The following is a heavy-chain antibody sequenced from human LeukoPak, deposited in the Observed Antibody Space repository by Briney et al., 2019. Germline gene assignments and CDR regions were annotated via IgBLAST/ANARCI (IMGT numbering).Heavy chain of an antibody. CDR3: TTWDSRFDP. D-gene: IGHD1-26*01. V-gene: IGHV3-49*03. Sequence: GRSLRLSCTDSGFSFGDYAVTWFRQAPGQGLEWVAFIRSKVYGGTPQYAASVKDRFTISRDDAKRVAYLQMNSLKTEDTAVYYCTTWDSRFDPWGQGTLVTVSS. CDR2: IRSKVYGGTP. J-gene: IGHJ5*02. CDR1: GFSFGDYA.